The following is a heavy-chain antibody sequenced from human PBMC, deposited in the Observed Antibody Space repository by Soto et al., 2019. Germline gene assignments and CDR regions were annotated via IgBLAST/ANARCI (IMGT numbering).Heavy chain of an antibody. V-gene: IGHV4-30-4*01. Sequence: SETLSLTCTVSGGSISSGDYYWSWIRQPPGKGLEWIGYIYYSGSTYYNPSLKSRVTISLDTSKNQFSLKLSSVTAADTAVYYCAIYYTTHGWVDPWGQGTLVTVSS. CDR3: AIYYTTHGWVDP. CDR2: IYYSGST. CDR1: GGSISSGDYY. D-gene: IGHD1-26*01. J-gene: IGHJ5*02.